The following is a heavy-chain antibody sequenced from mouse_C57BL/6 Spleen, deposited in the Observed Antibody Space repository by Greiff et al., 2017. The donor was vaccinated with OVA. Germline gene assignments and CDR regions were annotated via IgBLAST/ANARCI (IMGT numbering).Heavy chain of an antibody. D-gene: IGHD1-1*01. V-gene: IGHV1-69*01. Sequence: VQLQQPGAELVMPGASVKLSCKASGYTFTSYWMHWVKQRPGQGLEWIGEIDPSDSYTNYNQKFKGKSTLTVDKSSSTAYMQLSSLTSEDSAVYYCARQAYYGSSPYYAMDYWGQGTSVTVSS. CDR2: IDPSDSYT. J-gene: IGHJ4*01. CDR1: GYTFTSYW. CDR3: ARQAYYGSSPYYAMDY.